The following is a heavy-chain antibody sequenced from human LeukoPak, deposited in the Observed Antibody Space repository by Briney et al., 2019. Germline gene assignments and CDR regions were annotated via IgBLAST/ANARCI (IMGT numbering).Heavy chain of an antibody. CDR2: INHSGSS. V-gene: IGHV4-34*01. J-gene: IGHJ6*03. CDR1: GGSFRGYY. D-gene: IGHD5-24*01. CDR3: ARARNPYNYYYSMDV. Sequence: PSETLSLTCAVYGGSFRGYYWSWIRQPPGKGLEWIGEINHSGSSNYNPSLKSRVTISLDTSKNQFSLKLHSVTAADTAFYYCARARNPYNYYYSMDVWGKGTTVTVSS.